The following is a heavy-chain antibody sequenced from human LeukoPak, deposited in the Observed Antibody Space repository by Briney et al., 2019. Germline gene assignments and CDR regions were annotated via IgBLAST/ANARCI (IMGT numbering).Heavy chain of an antibody. D-gene: IGHD4-17*01. CDR1: GFTFSDYY. J-gene: IGHJ3*02. V-gene: IGHV3-11*01. Sequence: GGSLRLSCAASGFTFSDYYMSWIRQAPGKGLEWVSYISSSGSTIYYADSVKGRFTISRDNAKNSLYLQMNSLRAEDKAVYYCVRGLWDGDGRPGAFDIWGQGTMVTVS. CDR3: VRGLWDGDGRPGAFDI. CDR2: ISSSGSTI.